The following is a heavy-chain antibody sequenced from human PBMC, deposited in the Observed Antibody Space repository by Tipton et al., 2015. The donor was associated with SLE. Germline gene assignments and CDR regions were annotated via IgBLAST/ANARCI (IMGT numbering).Heavy chain of an antibody. CDR1: GFTFPSSA. J-gene: IGHJ6*03. V-gene: IGHV3-23*01. Sequence: SLRLSCTASGFTFPSSAMTWVRQAPGKGLEWVSSISDSGGSTYYADSGRGRFTIPRDNSKNTLFLQMNYLRADDTAVYYCAKAPSSGWYYFYYYMDVWGKGTTVTVSS. D-gene: IGHD6-19*01. CDR2: ISDSGGST. CDR3: AKAPSSGWYYFYYYMDV.